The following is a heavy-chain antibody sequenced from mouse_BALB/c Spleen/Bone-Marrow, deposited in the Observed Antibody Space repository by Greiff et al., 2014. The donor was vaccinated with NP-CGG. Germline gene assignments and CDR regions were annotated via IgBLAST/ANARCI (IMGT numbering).Heavy chain of an antibody. CDR3: ARGNPLYAMDY. CDR2: INPSTGYT. CDR1: GYTFTSYW. Sequence: QVQLQQSGAELAKPGASVKMSCKASGYTFTSYWMHWVKQRPGQGLEWIGYINPSTGYTDYNQKFNDKATLTADKSSSTAYMQLSSLTSKDSAVYYCARGNPLYAMDYWGQGTSVIVSS. V-gene: IGHV1-7*01. D-gene: IGHD2-1*01. J-gene: IGHJ4*01.